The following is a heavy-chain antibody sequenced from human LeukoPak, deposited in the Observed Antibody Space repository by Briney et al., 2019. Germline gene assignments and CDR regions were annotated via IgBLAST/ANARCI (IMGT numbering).Heavy chain of an antibody. Sequence: PGGSLRLSCAASGFTFSSYTMNWVRQALGKGLEWVSSVTSSSTYIYYAESVKGRFAISRDNAKNSLYLQMDSLRPEDTAVYYCARDVDVSAAVIPGYFDSWGQGTLVTVSS. V-gene: IGHV3-21*01. CDR3: ARDVDVSAAVIPGYFDS. J-gene: IGHJ4*02. D-gene: IGHD2-2*01. CDR2: VTSSSTYI. CDR1: GFTFSSYT.